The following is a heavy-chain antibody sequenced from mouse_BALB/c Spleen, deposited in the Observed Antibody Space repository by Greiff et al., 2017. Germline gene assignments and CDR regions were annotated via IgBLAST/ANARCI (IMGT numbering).Heavy chain of an antibody. J-gene: IGHJ4*01. CDR1: GYSFTGYN. V-gene: IGHV1S135*01. CDR2: IDPYNGGT. CDR3: ARDYYYGSMEY. D-gene: IGHD1-1*01. Sequence: VQLQQSGPELGKPGASVKISCKASGYSFTGYNMYWVKQSHRKSLEWIGYIDPYNGGTSYNQKSKGKATLTVDKSSSTAYMHLNSLTSEDAEIYYCARDYYYGSMEYWGQGTSVTVAS.